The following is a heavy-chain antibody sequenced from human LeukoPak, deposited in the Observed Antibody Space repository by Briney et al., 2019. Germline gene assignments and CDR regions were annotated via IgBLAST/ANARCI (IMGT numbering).Heavy chain of an antibody. D-gene: IGHD2-15*01. CDR2: INAGNGNT. Sequence: GASVKVSCKASGYTFTSYAMHWVRQAPGQRPEWMGWINAGNGNTKYSQKFQGRVTITRDTSASTAYMELSSLRSEDTAVYYCARDDCSGGSCYFDYWGQGTLVTVSS. J-gene: IGHJ4*02. CDR3: ARDDCSGGSCYFDY. V-gene: IGHV1-3*01. CDR1: GYTFTSYA.